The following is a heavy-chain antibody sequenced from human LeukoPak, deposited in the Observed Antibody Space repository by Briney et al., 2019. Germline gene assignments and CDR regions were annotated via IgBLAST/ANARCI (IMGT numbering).Heavy chain of an antibody. V-gene: IGHV3-23*01. D-gene: IGHD6-19*01. CDR3: ASDSSGWIYYFDY. CDR1: GFTVSSNY. J-gene: IGHJ4*02. CDR2: ISGSGGST. Sequence: GGSLRLSCAASGFTVSSNYMSWVRQAPGKGLEWVSAISGSGGSTYYADSVKGRFTISRDNSKNTLYLQMNSLRAEDTAVYYCASDSSGWIYYFDYWGQGTLVTVSS.